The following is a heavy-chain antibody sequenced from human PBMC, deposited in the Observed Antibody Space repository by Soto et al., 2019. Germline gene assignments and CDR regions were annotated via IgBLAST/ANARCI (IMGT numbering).Heavy chain of an antibody. V-gene: IGHV4-39*01. Sequence: PSETLSLTCTVSGGSISSSSYYWGWIRQPPGKGLEWIGSIYYSGSTYYNPSLKSRVTISVDTSKNQFSLKLSSVTAADTAVYYCARHPKIWAYYFDYWGQGTLVTVS. D-gene: IGHD2-15*01. CDR1: GGSISSSSYY. J-gene: IGHJ4*02. CDR2: IYYSGST. CDR3: ARHPKIWAYYFDY.